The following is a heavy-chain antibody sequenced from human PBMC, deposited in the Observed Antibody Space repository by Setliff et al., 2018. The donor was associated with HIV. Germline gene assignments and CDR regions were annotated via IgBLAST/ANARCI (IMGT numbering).Heavy chain of an antibody. CDR1: GFIFNNYG. D-gene: IGHD1-26*01. CDR3: ARDPLASLDPYYFDY. V-gene: IGHV3-23*01. CDR2: IRDNGIST. J-gene: IGHJ4*02. Sequence: GSLRLSCAASGFIFNNYGMSWVRRAPGKGLEWVSGIRDNGISTYYADSVTGRFIISRDNSKNTLFLQMNSLRAEDTAVYYCARDPLASLDPYYFDYWGQGTLVTVSS.